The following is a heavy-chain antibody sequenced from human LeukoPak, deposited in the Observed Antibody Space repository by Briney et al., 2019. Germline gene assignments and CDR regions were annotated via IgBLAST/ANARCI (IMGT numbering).Heavy chain of an antibody. J-gene: IGHJ4*02. CDR3: AREVQLERLGFGKEGSAFDY. Sequence: PGGSLRLSCAASGFTFSDYYMSWIRQAPGKGLEWVSYISSSGSTIYYADSVKGRFTISRDNAKNSPYLQMNSLRAEDTAVYYCAREVQLERLGFGKEGSAFDYWGQGTLVTVSS. V-gene: IGHV3-11*04. CDR2: ISSSGSTI. CDR1: GFTFSDYY. D-gene: IGHD1-1*01.